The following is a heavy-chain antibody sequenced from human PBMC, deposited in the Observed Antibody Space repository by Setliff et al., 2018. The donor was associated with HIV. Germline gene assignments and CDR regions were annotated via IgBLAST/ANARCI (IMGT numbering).Heavy chain of an antibody. CDR3: AADISGYTFDY. CDR1: GGSIYSGSYY. Sequence: SETLSLTCSVSGGSIYSGSYYWGWVRQPPGKGLEWIGSMYYSGTTYYNPSLKSRVTISVDASKNQFSLKLSSVTAADTAVYYCAADISGYTFDYWGQGTLVTVS. V-gene: IGHV4-39*07. D-gene: IGHD3-22*01. CDR2: MYYSGTT. J-gene: IGHJ4*02.